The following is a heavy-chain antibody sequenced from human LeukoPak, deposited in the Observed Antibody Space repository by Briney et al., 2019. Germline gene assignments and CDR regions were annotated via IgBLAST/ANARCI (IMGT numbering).Heavy chain of an antibody. J-gene: IGHJ5*02. CDR3: ARDSPRYNWFDP. CDR1: GYTFTSYY. CDR2: INPSGGTT. V-gene: IGHV1-46*01. Sequence: ASVKVSCEASGYTFTSYYMHWVRQAPGQGLEWMGIINPSGGTTNYAQKFQGRITMTTDTSTSTAYMELRSLRSDDTAVYYCARDSPRYNWFDPWGQGTLVTVSS.